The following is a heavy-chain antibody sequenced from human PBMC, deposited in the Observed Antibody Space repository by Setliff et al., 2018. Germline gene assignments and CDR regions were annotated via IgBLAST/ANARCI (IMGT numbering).Heavy chain of an antibody. CDR1: GYNFAESI. CDR2: ISAYNGHT. CDR3: ARINFYVSSGYYYAPDY. Sequence: GASVKVSCKASGYNFAESIVSWVRQAPGQGLEWMGWISAYNGHTYSAQKFQARVTLTTDTSTNMAYMELRGLRSDDTAVYYCARINFYVSSGYYYAPDYWGPGTLVTVSS. V-gene: IGHV1-18*01. D-gene: IGHD3-22*01. J-gene: IGHJ4*02.